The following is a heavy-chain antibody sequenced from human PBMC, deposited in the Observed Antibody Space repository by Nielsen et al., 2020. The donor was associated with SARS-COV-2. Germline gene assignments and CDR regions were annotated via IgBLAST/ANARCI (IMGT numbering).Heavy chain of an antibody. J-gene: IGHJ6*02. CDR3: AKESQYSGYDLYYYSYYGMDV. Sequence: GESLKISCAASGFTFSDYYMSWIRQAPGKGLEWVSYISSSSSYTYYADSVRGRFTISRDGSDDTVHLQMDSLRVGDTAIYYCAKESQYSGYDLYYYSYYGMDVWGQGTTVTVSS. CDR1: GFTFSDYY. CDR2: ISSSSSYT. V-gene: IGHV3-11*03. D-gene: IGHD5-12*01.